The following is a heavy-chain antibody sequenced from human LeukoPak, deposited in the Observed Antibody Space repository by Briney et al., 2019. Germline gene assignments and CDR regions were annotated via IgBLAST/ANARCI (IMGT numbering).Heavy chain of an antibody. CDR1: GFTFSSYV. CDR2: ISSNGGRT. CDR3: VTDWGVIPNDAFDI. J-gene: IGHJ3*02. V-gene: IGHV3-64D*09. Sequence: GRSLRLSCSASGFTFSSYVMHWVRQAPAKGLEYVSAISSNGGRTYYADSVEDRFIISRDNSKNTLYLQMRSLRPEDTAVYYCVTDWGVIPNDAFDIWGQGTMVTVSS. D-gene: IGHD3-10*01.